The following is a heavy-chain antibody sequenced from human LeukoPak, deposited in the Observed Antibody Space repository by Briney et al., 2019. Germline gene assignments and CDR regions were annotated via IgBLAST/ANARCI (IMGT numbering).Heavy chain of an antibody. CDR1: GYTFTTYI. CDR2: INTNTGNP. D-gene: IGHD3-22*01. Sequence: ASVKVSCKASGYTFTTYIMNWVRQAPGQGLEWMGWINTNTGNPTYAQGFTGRFVFSLDTSVSRAYLQISSLKAEDTAVYYCARGPERTRYYDSSGYQIDYWGQGTLVTVSS. J-gene: IGHJ4*02. V-gene: IGHV7-4-1*02. CDR3: ARGPERTRYYDSSGYQIDY.